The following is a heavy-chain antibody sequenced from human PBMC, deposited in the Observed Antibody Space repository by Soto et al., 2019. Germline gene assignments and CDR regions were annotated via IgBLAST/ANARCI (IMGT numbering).Heavy chain of an antibody. V-gene: IGHV1-69-2*01. D-gene: IGHD6-13*01. CDR3: ATSSSSWYWFDP. Sequence: ASVKVSCKVSGYTFTDYYMHWVQQAPGKGLEWMGLVDPEDGETIYAEKFQGRVTITADTSTDTAYMELSSLRSEDTAAYYCATSSSSWYWFDPWGQGTLVTVSS. CDR1: GYTFTDYY. CDR2: VDPEDGET. J-gene: IGHJ5*02.